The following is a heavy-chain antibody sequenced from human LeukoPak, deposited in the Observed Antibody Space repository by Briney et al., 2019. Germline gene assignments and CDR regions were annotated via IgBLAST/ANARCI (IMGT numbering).Heavy chain of an antibody. CDR3: ARVTAVAGLYYFDY. CDR1: GGSISSYY. D-gene: IGHD6-19*01. V-gene: IGHV4-4*07. Sequence: SETLSLTYTVSGGSISSYYWSWIRQPAGKGLEWIGRIYTSGSTNYNPSLKSRVTMSVDTSKNQFSLKLSSVTAADTAVYYCARVTAVAGLYYFDYWGQGTLVTVSS. J-gene: IGHJ4*02. CDR2: IYTSGST.